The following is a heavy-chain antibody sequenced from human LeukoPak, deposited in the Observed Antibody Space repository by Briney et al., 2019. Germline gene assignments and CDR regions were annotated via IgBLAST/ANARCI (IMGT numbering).Heavy chain of an antibody. J-gene: IGHJ4*02. CDR2: INNDGSST. D-gene: IGHD6-19*01. Sequence: GGSLRLSCAASGLTFSRYWMHWVRQAPGKGLVWVSRINNDGSSTTCADSVKGRFTISRDTAKNTLFLQMNSLRDEDTAVYYCRAVAGPDDFWGQGTLVSVSS. CDR1: GLTFSRYW. V-gene: IGHV3-74*01. CDR3: RAVAGPDDF.